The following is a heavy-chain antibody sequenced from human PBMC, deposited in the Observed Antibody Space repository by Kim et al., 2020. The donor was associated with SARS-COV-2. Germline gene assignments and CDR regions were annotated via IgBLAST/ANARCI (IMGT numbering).Heavy chain of an antibody. CDR3: ARLRVAGRHFDY. J-gene: IGHJ4*02. Sequence: SETLSLTCTVSGGSISSYYWSWIRQPPGKGLEWIGYIYYSGSTNYNPSLKSRVTISVDTSKNQFSLKLSSVTAADTAVYYCARLRVAGRHFDYWGQGTLVTVSS. D-gene: IGHD6-19*01. CDR1: GGSISSYY. CDR2: IYYSGST. V-gene: IGHV4-59*13.